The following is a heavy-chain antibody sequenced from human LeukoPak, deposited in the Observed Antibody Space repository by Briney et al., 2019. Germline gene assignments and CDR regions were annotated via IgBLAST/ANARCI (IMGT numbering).Heavy chain of an antibody. V-gene: IGHV1-8*01. D-gene: IGHD3-22*01. CDR2: MNPNSGNT. CDR1: GYTFTSYD. Sequence: ASVTVSCKASGYTFTSYDMNWVRQATGQGLEWMGWMNPNSGNTGFPQKFQGRVTMTRNTSISTAYMELSSLRSEHTAVYYCARVYYDSSGYYGFDYWGQGTLVTVSS. J-gene: IGHJ4*02. CDR3: ARVYYDSSGYYGFDY.